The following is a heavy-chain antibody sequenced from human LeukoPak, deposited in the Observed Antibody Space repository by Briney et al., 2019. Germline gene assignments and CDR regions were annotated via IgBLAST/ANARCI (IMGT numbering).Heavy chain of an antibody. Sequence: SQTLSLTCTVSGGSISSGDYYWSWIRQPPGKGLESIGYIQYSGSTSYNPSLKSRVTISVDTSKNQFSLKLTSVTAADTAVYYRARGRGYGGTYYFDYWGQGTLVTVSS. D-gene: IGHD4-23*01. J-gene: IGHJ4*02. CDR1: GGSISSGDYY. CDR3: ARGRGYGGTYYFDY. V-gene: IGHV4-30-4*01. CDR2: IQYSGST.